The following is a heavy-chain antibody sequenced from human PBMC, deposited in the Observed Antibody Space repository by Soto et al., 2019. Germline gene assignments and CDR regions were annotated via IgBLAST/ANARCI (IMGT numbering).Heavy chain of an antibody. V-gene: IGHV1-18*01. CDR2: ISAYNGNT. CDR3: ARAIKVAAAGRGLNYYYYYMDV. J-gene: IGHJ6*03. CDR1: GYTFTSYG. Sequence: SVKVSCKASGYTFTSYGISWLCQSPGQGLEWMGWISAYNGNTNYARKLQGRVTMTTDTSTSTAYMELRSLRSDDTAVYYCARAIKVAAAGRGLNYYYYYMDVWGKGTTVTVSS. D-gene: IGHD6-13*01.